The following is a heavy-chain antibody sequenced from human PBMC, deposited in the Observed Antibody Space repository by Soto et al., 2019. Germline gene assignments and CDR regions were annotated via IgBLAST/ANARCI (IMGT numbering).Heavy chain of an antibody. V-gene: IGHV4-59*01. D-gene: IGHD3-22*01. CDR1: CSSISSYY. CDR2: ISYRGST. Sequence: SETLSPTSNFPCSSISSYYWSWIRQPPGKGLEWIGYISYRGSTNYNPSLKSRVTISVDTSKNQFSLKLSSVTAADTAVYYCARGYYDSSGTPDAFDIWGQGTMVT. CDR3: ARGYYDSSGTPDAFDI. J-gene: IGHJ3*02.